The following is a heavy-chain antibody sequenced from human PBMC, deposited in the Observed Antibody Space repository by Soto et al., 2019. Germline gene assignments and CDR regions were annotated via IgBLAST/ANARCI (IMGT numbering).Heavy chain of an antibody. D-gene: IGHD2-2*01. CDR2: IYYSGST. Sequence: SETLSLTCTVSGGSISSSSYYWGWIRQPPGKGLEWIGSIYYSGSTYYNPSLKSRVTISVDTSKNQFSLKLSSVTAADTAVYYCARQTRQRVVPAARDYYGMDVWGQGTTVTVSS. CDR1: GGSISSSSYY. V-gene: IGHV4-39*01. CDR3: ARQTRQRVVPAARDYYGMDV. J-gene: IGHJ6*02.